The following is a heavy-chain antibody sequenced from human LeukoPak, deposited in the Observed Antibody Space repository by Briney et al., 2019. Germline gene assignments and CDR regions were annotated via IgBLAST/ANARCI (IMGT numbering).Heavy chain of an antibody. D-gene: IGHD1-26*01. V-gene: IGHV3-74*01. CDR3: AKEESGSYYDY. CDR1: GFTISSYW. Sequence: GGSLRLSCTASGFTISSYWMHWVRQVPGKGLVWVSRINSDGSSTTYADSVKGRFTISRDNAKNTLYLQMNSLRADDTAVYYCAKEESGSYYDYWGQGTVVTVSS. CDR2: INSDGSST. J-gene: IGHJ4*02.